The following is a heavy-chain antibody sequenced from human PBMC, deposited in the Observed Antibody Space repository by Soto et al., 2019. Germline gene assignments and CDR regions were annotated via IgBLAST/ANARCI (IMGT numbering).Heavy chain of an antibody. J-gene: IGHJ5*02. D-gene: IGHD2-2*01. CDR2: IIPIFGTA. CDR1: GGTFSSYA. CDR3: ARGVGYCSRTSCYAVGTPGNWFDP. V-gene: IGHV1-69*01. Sequence: QVQLVQSGAEVKKPGSSVKVSCKASGGTFSSYAISWVRQAPGQGLEWMGGIIPIFGTANYAQKFQGRVTINAAESTSTAYMERSSLGSEDTAVYYCARGVGYCSRTSCYAVGTPGNWFDPWGKGTLVTVSS.